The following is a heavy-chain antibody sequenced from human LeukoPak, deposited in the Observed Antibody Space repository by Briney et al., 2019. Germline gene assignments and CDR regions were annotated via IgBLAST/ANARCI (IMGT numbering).Heavy chain of an antibody. D-gene: IGHD3-22*01. CDR2: ISDSGDRT. Sequence: PGGSLRLSCAVSGITLSNYGMSWVRQVPGKGLEWVAGISDSGDRTNYADSVKGRFTISRDNPKNTLYLQMNSLRAEDTAVYFCAKRGVVIRVILVGFHKEAYYFDSWGQGALVTVSS. CDR1: GITLSNYG. CDR3: AKRGVVIRVILVGFHKEAYYFDS. V-gene: IGHV3-23*01. J-gene: IGHJ4*02.